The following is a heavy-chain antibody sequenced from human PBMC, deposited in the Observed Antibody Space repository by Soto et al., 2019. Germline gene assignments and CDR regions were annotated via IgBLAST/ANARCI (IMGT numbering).Heavy chain of an antibody. CDR3: ATDAKASGSSDY. D-gene: IGHD1-26*01. CDR2: ISSSSSYT. Sequence: GGSLRLSCAASGFTSSDYYMSWIRQAPGKGLEWVSYISSSSSYTNYADSVKGRFTISRDNAKNPLYLQMNSLRAEDTAVYYCATDAKASGSSDYWGQGTLVTVSS. CDR1: GFTSSDYY. V-gene: IGHV3-11*06. J-gene: IGHJ4*02.